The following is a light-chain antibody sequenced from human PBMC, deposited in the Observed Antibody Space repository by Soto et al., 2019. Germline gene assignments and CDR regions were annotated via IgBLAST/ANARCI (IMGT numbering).Light chain of an antibody. CDR2: GAS. J-gene: IGKJ1*01. CDR3: QQYGSSKWT. Sequence: EIVLTQSPGTLSLSPGERATLSCRASQSVSSSYLAWYQQKPDQAPRLLIYGASSRATGIPDRFSGSGSGTDFTLTISRLEPEDFAVYYCQQYGSSKWTFGQGTKVEIK. CDR1: QSVSSSY. V-gene: IGKV3-20*01.